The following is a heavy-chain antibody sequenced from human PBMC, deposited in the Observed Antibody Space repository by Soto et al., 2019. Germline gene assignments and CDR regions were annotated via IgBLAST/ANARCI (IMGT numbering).Heavy chain of an antibody. CDR3: GRDHSNYDKVCWLDP. D-gene: IGHD3-16*01. Sequence: QVQLVQSGAEVKTPGASVKVSCKASGYTFTSHYMHWVRQAPGQGLEWMGVINPGGDNTKYAQKVQGRVTLTRDKSTATFYMELSSLRSDDTAIYFCGRDHSNYDKVCWLDPWGQGTLVTVSS. J-gene: IGHJ5*02. V-gene: IGHV1-46*03. CDR1: GYTFTSHY. CDR2: INPGGDNT.